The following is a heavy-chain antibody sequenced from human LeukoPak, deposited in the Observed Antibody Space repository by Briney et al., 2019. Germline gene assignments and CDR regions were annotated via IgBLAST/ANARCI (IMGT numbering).Heavy chain of an antibody. J-gene: IGHJ3*02. CDR2: ISSSSSYI. CDR1: GFTFSSYS. CDR3: ARDCRRYFDWPPCDAFDI. D-gene: IGHD3-9*01. V-gene: IGHV3-21*01. Sequence: PGGSLRLSCAASGFTFSSYSMNWVRQAPGKGVEWVSSISSSSSYIYYADSVKGRFTISRDNAKNSLYLQMNSLRAEDTAVYYCARDCRRYFDWPPCDAFDIWGQGTMVTVSS.